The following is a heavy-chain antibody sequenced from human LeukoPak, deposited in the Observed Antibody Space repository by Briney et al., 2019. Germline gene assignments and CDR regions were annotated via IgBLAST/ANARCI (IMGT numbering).Heavy chain of an antibody. CDR3: AREVYSSEAFDI. CDR1: GFTFSSYS. J-gene: IGHJ3*02. Sequence: GGSLRLSCAASGFTFSSYSMNWVRQAPGKGLEWVSSISSSSYIYYADSVKGRFTISRDNAKNSLYLQMNSLRAEDTAVYYCAREVYSSEAFDIWGQGTMVTVSS. CDR2: ISSSSYI. V-gene: IGHV3-21*01. D-gene: IGHD1-26*01.